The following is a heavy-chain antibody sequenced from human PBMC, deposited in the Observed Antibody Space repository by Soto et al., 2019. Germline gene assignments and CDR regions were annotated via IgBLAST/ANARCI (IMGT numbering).Heavy chain of an antibody. CDR3: ARSGGLDRDFNY. J-gene: IGHJ4*02. V-gene: IGHV1-69*12. Sequence: QVQLVQSGAEVKKPGSSVKVSCKASGGTFSSDSFSWVRQAPGQGLEWMGGIIPRFDTPIYAQKFQDRVTITAAESASTAYMQLSSLRSGDTAVYYCARSGGLDRDFNYWGQGSLVTVSS. CDR1: GGTFSSDS. CDR2: IIPRFDTP. D-gene: IGHD2-15*01.